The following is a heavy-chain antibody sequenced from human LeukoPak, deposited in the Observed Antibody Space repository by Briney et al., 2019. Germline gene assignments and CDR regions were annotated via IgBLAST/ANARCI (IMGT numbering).Heavy chain of an antibody. CDR1: GYSFTNYW. V-gene: IGHV5-51*01. D-gene: IGHD1-26*01. CDR2: IYPDDSDT. Sequence: GESLKISCEGSGYSFTNYWIGWVRQMPGKGLEWMGTIYPDDSDTRYSPSFQGQVTISADKSINTAYLQWSSLKASDTAMYYCARQGVGPSTCDYWGQGTLVTVSS. J-gene: IGHJ4*02. CDR3: ARQGVGPSTCDY.